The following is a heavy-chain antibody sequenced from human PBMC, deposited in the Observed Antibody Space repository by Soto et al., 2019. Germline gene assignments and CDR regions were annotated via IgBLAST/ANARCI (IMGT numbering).Heavy chain of an antibody. CDR3: ARGGHYGSGSYFFFDY. CDR2: ISASGSYI. J-gene: IGHJ4*02. V-gene: IGHV3-21*01. CDR1: GFTFSTYN. Sequence: GGSLRLSCAASGFTFSTYNMNWVRRAPGKGLEWVSSISASGSYIYVADSVKGRFTISRDNAKSSLYLQMNSLIAEDTAVYYCARGGHYGSGSYFFFDYWGQGTLVTVSS. D-gene: IGHD3-10*01.